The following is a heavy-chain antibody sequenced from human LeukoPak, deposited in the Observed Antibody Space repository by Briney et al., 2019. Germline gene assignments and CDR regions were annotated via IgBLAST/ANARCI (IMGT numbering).Heavy chain of an antibody. J-gene: IGHJ4*02. V-gene: IGHV4-59*01. D-gene: IGHD6-19*01. Sequence: SETLSLTCTVSGGSISSYYWSWIRQPPGKGLEWIGYIYYSGRTNYTPSLKSRVTISVDTSKNQFSLKLSSVTAADTAVYYCARRGSGSWWVFDYWGQGTLVTVSS. CDR1: GGSISSYY. CDR2: IYYSGRT. CDR3: ARRGSGSWWVFDY.